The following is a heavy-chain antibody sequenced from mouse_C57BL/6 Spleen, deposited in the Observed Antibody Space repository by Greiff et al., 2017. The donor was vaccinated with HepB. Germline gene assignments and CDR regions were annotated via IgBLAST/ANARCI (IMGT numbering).Heavy chain of an antibody. CDR2: ISSGGDYI. J-gene: IGHJ4*01. CDR3: TRDKGIDYYAMDY. Sequence: EVQRVESGEGLVKPGGSLKLSCAASGFTFSSYAMSWVRQTPEKRLEWVAYISSGGDYIYYADTLKGRFTISRDNARNTLYLQMSSLKSEDTAMYYCTRDKGIDYYAMDYWGQGTSVTVSS. CDR1: GFTFSSYA. V-gene: IGHV5-9-1*02.